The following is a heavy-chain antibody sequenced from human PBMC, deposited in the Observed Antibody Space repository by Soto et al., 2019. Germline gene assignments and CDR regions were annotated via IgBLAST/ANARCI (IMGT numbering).Heavy chain of an antibody. CDR3: ARDESEDYYYYGMDV. Sequence: WGSLRLSCAASGFTFSSCSMNWVRQAPGKGLEWVSSISSSSSYIYYADSVKGRFTISRDNAKNSLYLQMNSLRAEDTAVYYCARDESEDYYYYGMDVWGQGTTVTVSS. J-gene: IGHJ6*02. CDR1: GFTFSSCS. V-gene: IGHV3-21*01. CDR2: ISSSSSYI.